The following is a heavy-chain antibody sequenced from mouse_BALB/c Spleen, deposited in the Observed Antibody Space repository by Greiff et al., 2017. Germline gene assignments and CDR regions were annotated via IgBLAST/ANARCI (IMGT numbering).Heavy chain of an antibody. D-gene: IGHD1-3*01. J-gene: IGHJ1*01. CDR3: ARHSLYSWYFDV. CDR1: GFTFSSYT. CDR2: ISNGGGST. Sequence: DVKLVESGGGLVQPGGSLKLSCAASGFTFSSYTMSWVRQTPEKRLEWVAYISNGGGSTYYPDTVKGRFTISRDNAKNTLYLQMSSLKSEDTAMYYCARHSLYSWYFDVWGAGTTVTVSS. V-gene: IGHV5-12-2*01.